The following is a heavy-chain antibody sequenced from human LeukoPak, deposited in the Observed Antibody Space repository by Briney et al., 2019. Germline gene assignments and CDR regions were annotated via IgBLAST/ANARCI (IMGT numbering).Heavy chain of an antibody. V-gene: IGHV1-46*01. D-gene: IGHD3-9*01. CDR2: INPSGGST. J-gene: IGHJ4*02. CDR1: GHTFTGYY. CDR3: ARVHYDILTGYFDY. Sequence: GASVKVSCKASGHTFTGYYMHWMRQAPGQGLEWMGIINPSGGSTSYAQKFQGRVTMTRDTSTSTVYMELSSLRSEDTAVYYCARVHYDILTGYFDYWGQGTLVTVSS.